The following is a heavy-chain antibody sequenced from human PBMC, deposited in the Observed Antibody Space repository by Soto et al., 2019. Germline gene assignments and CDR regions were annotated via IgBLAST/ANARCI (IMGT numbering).Heavy chain of an antibody. CDR2: FDPEDGET. D-gene: IGHD2-2*01. Sequence: GASVKVSCKASGYTFITYGISWVRQAPGQGLEWMGGFDPEDGETICAQKFQGRVTMTEDTSTDTAYMELSSLRSEDTAVYYCAGLVPAAIGLYYYGMDVWGQGTTVTVSS. J-gene: IGHJ6*02. CDR1: GYTFITYG. V-gene: IGHV1-24*01. CDR3: AGLVPAAIGLYYYGMDV.